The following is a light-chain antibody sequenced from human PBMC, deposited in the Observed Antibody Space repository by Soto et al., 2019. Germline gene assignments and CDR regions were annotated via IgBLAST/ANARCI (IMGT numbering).Light chain of an antibody. CDR2: TAS. Sequence: DIQLTQSPSSLSASVGDSVTISCRASQGISTFLAWYQQKPGKAPKSLIKTASTLQSGVPSRFSGSGSDTDFILTISSLQPEDFATYYCQQYSSYPRTFGQGTRLDLK. CDR3: QQYSSYPRT. V-gene: IGKV1D-16*01. CDR1: QGISTF. J-gene: IGKJ5*01.